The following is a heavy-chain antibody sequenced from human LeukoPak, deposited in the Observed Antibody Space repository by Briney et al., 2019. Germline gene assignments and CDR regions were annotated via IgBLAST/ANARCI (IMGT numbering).Heavy chain of an antibody. CDR1: GFTFSSYE. D-gene: IGHD3-22*01. CDR2: ISSSGSTI. V-gene: IGHV3-48*03. J-gene: IGHJ4*02. CDR3: ARVGAYDSFDY. Sequence: RAGGSLRLSCAASGFTFSSYEMNWVRQAPGKGLEWVSYISSSGSTIYYADSVKGRFTISRDNAKNSLYLQMNSLRAEDTAVYYCARVGAYDSFDYWGQGTLVTVSS.